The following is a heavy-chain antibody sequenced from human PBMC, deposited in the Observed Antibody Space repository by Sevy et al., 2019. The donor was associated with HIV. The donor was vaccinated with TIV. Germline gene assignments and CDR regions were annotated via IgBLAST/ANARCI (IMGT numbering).Heavy chain of an antibody. CDR2: IKSKTDGGTT. D-gene: IGHD3-3*01. J-gene: IGHJ3*02. V-gene: IGHV3-15*01. Sequence: GGSLRLSCTASGFTFSSYAMNWVRQAPGKGLEWVGRIKSKTDGGTTDYAEPVKGRFTISTDESKNTLYLQMNSLKTEDTAVYYCTTDTGISDYDFWSGRDDTFDNWGQGTMVTVSS. CDR1: GFTFSSYA. CDR3: TTDTGISDYDFWSGRDDTFDN.